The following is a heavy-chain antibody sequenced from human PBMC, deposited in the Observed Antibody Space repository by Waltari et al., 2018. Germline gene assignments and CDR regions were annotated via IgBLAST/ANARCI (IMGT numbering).Heavy chain of an antibody. J-gene: IGHJ5*02. D-gene: IGHD5-18*01. CDR2: IYYSGST. CDR1: GGSISSGSYY. CDR3: ARHGYGGWWFDP. V-gene: IGHV4-61*01. Sequence: QVQLQESGPGLVKPSQTLSLTCTVSGGSISSGSYYWSWIRQPPGKGLEWIGYIYYSGSTNYNPSLKSRVTISVDTSTNQFSLKLNSVTAADTAVYFCARHGYGGWWFDPWGQGTLVTVSS.